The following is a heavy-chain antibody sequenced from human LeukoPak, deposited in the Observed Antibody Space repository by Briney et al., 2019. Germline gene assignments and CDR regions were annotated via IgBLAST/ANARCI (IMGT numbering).Heavy chain of an antibody. CDR2: ISGRGDST. V-gene: IGHV3-23*01. J-gene: IGHJ4*02. Sequence: PGGSQRLSCAASGFTFINYALSWVRQAPGKGLEWVSTISGRGDSTYYAESVKGRFTVSRDNSMNTLYLQINSLRAEDTAIYYCARVGTGSYYRADYWGQGTLVTVSS. CDR1: GFTFINYA. CDR3: ARVGTGSYYRADY. D-gene: IGHD1-26*01.